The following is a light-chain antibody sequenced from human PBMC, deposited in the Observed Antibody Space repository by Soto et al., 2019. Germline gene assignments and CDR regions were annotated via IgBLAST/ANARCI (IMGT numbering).Light chain of an antibody. J-gene: IGLJ1*01. CDR3: SLYTSENTYV. CDR1: STDFVTYNR. V-gene: IGLV2-18*01. CDR2: EAS. Sequence: QCVLTQPPSVSGSPGQSVTISCTGTSTDFVTYNRVSWYQQPPGTAPKLIVYEASNRPSGVPDRFSGSKSGNTASLTISGLQAADEADYYCSLYTSENTYVFGTGTKVTVL.